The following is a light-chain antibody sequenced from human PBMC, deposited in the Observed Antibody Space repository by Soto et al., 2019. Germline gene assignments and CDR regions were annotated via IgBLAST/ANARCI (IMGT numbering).Light chain of an antibody. J-gene: IGKJ1*01. CDR1: QSVSSDY. Sequence: DIVLTQSPGTLSLSPGERATLSCRASQSVSSDYLAWYQQKPGRAPRLLIYATSSRATGIPDRFSGSGSGTDFTLTISRLGPEDFAVYFCQQYNTSPWTCGQGTTVEIK. CDR2: ATS. CDR3: QQYNTSPWT. V-gene: IGKV3-20*01.